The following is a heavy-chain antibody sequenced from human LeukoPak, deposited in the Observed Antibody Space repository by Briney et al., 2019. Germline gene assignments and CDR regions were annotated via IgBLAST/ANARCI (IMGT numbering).Heavy chain of an antibody. CDR3: ARGYSGNYRTYYFYMVG. V-gene: IGHV1-18*01. Sequence: ASVKVSCKASGYTYPTYSFNWVRQAPGKGLEWMGGINTDNGNLDFVQKFQGRVTMTADTSTTTAYVELRSLTSDDSAVYYCARGYSGNYRTYYFYMVGWGKGTTVTVS. CDR1: GYTYPTYS. CDR2: INTDNGNL. D-gene: IGHD1-26*01. J-gene: IGHJ6*03.